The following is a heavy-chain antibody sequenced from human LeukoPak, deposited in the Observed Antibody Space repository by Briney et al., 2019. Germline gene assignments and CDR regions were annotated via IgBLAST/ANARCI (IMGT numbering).Heavy chain of an antibody. CDR3: ARGLGGYYYYYYYMDV. CDR1: DDSITMYY. D-gene: IGHD4-23*01. Sequence: SETLSLTCSVSDDSITMYYWTWIRQPPGKGLEWIGRIYTSGSTNYNPSLKSRVTISVDTSKNQFSLKLSSVTAADTAVYYCARGLGGYYYYYYYMDVWGKGTTVTISS. J-gene: IGHJ6*03. CDR2: IYTSGST. V-gene: IGHV4-4*08.